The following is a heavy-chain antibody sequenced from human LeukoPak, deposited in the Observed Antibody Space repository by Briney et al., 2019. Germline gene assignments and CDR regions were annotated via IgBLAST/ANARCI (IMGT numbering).Heavy chain of an antibody. CDR3: ARELAYCGGDCYSPMV. CDR2: ICYSGST. J-gene: IGHJ4*02. Sequence: ASETLSLTCTVSGGSISSSSYYWGWIRQPPGKGLEWIGSICYSGSTYYNPSLKSRVTISVDTSKNQFSLKLSSVTAADTAVYYCARELAYCGGDCYSPMVWGQGTLVTVSS. D-gene: IGHD2-21*02. CDR1: GGSISSSSYY. V-gene: IGHV4-39*07.